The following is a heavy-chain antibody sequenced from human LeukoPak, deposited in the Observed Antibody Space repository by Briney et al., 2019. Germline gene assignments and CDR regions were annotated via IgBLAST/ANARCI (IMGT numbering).Heavy chain of an antibody. CDR2: IIPIFGTA. Sequence: KISCTGSGYTFNTYWIAWVRQMPGKGLEWMGGIIPIFGTANYAQKFQGRVTITADESTSTAYMELSSLRSEDTAVYYCAGVWFGEHFDYWGQGTLVTVSS. CDR1: GYTFNTYW. D-gene: IGHD3-10*01. V-gene: IGHV1-69*01. CDR3: AGVWFGEHFDY. J-gene: IGHJ4*02.